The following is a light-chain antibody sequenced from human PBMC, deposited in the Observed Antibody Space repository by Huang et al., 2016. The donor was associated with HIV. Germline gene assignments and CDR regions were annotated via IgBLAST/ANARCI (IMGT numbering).Light chain of an antibody. Sequence: DIVMTQSPATLSVSPGERATLSCTASPSVSSNLAWYQQKPGQAPRLLIYGASTRATGIPARFSGSGSGTEFTLTISSLQSEDFAVYYCQQYNNWPRTFGQGTKVEIK. V-gene: IGKV3-15*01. CDR1: PSVSSN. J-gene: IGKJ1*01. CDR2: GAS. CDR3: QQYNNWPRT.